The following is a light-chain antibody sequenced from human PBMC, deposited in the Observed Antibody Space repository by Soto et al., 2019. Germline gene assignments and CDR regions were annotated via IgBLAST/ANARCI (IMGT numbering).Light chain of an antibody. Sequence: EIVMTQSPATLSVSPGERAILSCRAGQSVSNKLAWYQQKPGQAPRLLIHGASTRATGIPARFSGSGSGTEFTLTISSLQSEDFAVYYCQQYNSWPPVYTFGQGTKLEI. CDR2: GAS. CDR3: QQYNSWPPVYT. CDR1: QSVSNK. J-gene: IGKJ2*01. V-gene: IGKV3-15*01.